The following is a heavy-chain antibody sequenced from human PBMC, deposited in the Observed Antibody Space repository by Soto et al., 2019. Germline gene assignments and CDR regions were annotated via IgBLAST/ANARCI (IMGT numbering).Heavy chain of an antibody. V-gene: IGHV3-30*18. Sequence: QVQLVESGGGVVQPGRSLRLSCAASGFTFSSYGMHWVRQAPGKGLEWVAVISYDGSNKYYADSVKGRFTISRDNSKNTLYLQMNSLRAEDTAVYYCAKAVDCVWGSYRYTDYYYGMDVWGQGTTVTVSS. J-gene: IGHJ6*02. CDR2: ISYDGSNK. CDR1: GFTFSSYG. D-gene: IGHD3-16*02. CDR3: AKAVDCVWGSYRYTDYYYGMDV.